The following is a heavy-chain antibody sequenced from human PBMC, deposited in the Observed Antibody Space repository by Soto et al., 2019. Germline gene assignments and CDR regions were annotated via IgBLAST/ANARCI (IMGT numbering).Heavy chain of an antibody. Sequence: GGSLRLSCAASGFTFSTYGMSWVRQAPGKGLEWVSGISGSGGSTSYADSVKGRFTISRDNSKNTLYVQISSLRAEDTAVYYCVKARGATTGAFDIWGQGTMVTVSS. J-gene: IGHJ3*02. CDR2: ISGSGGST. V-gene: IGHV3-23*01. CDR3: VKARGATTGAFDI. CDR1: GFTFSTYG. D-gene: IGHD4-17*01.